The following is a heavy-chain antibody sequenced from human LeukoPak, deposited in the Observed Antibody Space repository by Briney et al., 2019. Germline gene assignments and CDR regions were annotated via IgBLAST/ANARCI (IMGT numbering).Heavy chain of an antibody. CDR1: GYTFTSYG. D-gene: IGHD2-2*01. CDR3: ARGGVVVPAAIEGSNNWFDP. V-gene: IGHV1-18*01. CDR2: ISAYNGNT. J-gene: IGHJ5*02. Sequence: ASVKVSCKASGYTFTSYGISWVRQAPGQGLEWMGWISAYNGNTNYAQKLQGRVTMTTDTSTSTAYMELRSLRSDDTAVYYCARGGVVVPAAIEGSNNWFDPWGQGTLVIVSS.